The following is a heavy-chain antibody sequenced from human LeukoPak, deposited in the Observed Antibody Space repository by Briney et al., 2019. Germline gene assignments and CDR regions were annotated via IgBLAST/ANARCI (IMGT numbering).Heavy chain of an antibody. D-gene: IGHD3-3*01. CDR2: IKQDGSEK. V-gene: IGHV3-7*01. J-gene: IGHJ3*02. CDR3: ARGLYDFWSGYSDTSDAFDI. Sequence: PGGSLRLSCAASGFTFSSYSMNWVRQAPGKGLEWVANIKQDGSEKYYVDSVKGRFTISRDNAKNSLYLQMNSLRAEDTAVYYCARGLYDFWSGYSDTSDAFDIWGQGTMVTVSS. CDR1: GFTFSSYS.